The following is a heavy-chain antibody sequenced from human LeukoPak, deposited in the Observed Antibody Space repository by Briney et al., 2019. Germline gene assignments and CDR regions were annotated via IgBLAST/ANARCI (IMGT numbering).Heavy chain of an antibody. D-gene: IGHD1-7*01. J-gene: IGHJ6*03. CDR3: ATAGPDNWNSNYYYYYMDV. V-gene: IGHV1-24*01. CDR1: GYTLTELS. Sequence: ASVKVSYKVSGYTLTELSMHWVRQAPGKGLEWMGGFDPEDGETIYAQKFQGRVAMTEDTSTDTAYMELSSLRSEDTAVYYCATAGPDNWNSNYYYYYMDVWGKGTTVTVSS. CDR2: FDPEDGET.